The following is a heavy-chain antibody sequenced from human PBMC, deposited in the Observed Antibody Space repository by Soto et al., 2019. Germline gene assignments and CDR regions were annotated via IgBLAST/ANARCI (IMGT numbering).Heavy chain of an antibody. Sequence: GGSLRLSCAASGSTFSSYWMSWVRQAPGKGLEWVANIKQDGSEKYYVDSVKGRFTISRDNAKNSLYLQMNSLRAEDTAVYYCAREGLLYYDFWSGSPGPYYFDYWGQGTLVTVSS. D-gene: IGHD3-3*01. CDR2: IKQDGSEK. CDR1: GSTFSSYW. V-gene: IGHV3-7*01. CDR3: AREGLLYYDFWSGSPGPYYFDY. J-gene: IGHJ4*02.